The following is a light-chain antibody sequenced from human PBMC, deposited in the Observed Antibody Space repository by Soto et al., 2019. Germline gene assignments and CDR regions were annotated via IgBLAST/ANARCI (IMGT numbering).Light chain of an antibody. CDR3: QQYNNWSGLT. Sequence: DIQMTQSPSTLSASVGDRVTITCRASQSISTWLAWYQQEPGKAPKLLIHKASSLQSGVPSRFSGSGSGTEFTLTISSLQPDDFATYYCQQYNNWSGLTFGGGTKVEI. J-gene: IGKJ4*01. V-gene: IGKV1-5*03. CDR1: QSISTW. CDR2: KAS.